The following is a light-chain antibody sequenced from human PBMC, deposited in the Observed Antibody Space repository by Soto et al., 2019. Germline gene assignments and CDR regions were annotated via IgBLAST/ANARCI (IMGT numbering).Light chain of an antibody. J-gene: IGKJ4*01. V-gene: IGKV3-11*01. CDR2: DVS. Sequence: EFVLTQSPATLSLSPGERATLSCRASQSVSSYLACYQQKPGQAPRLLIYDVSNRATGIPARFSGSGSGTDFTLTISSLEPEDFAVYYCQQRGTFGGGTKVDIK. CDR1: QSVSSY. CDR3: QQRGT.